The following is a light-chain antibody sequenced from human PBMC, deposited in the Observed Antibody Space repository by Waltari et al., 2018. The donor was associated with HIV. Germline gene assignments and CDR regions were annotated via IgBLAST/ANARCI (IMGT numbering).Light chain of an antibody. CDR3: VAWDDSLRGVL. V-gene: IGLV1-47*01. J-gene: IGLJ2*01. CDR1: TSNIGSNY. CDR2: RND. Sequence: SVLTQPPSASGTPGQRVTLSCSGSTSNIGSNYVSWYQHLPGTAPKLLIHRNDQRPSGVPDRFSAATSGTSASLAISGLRSEDEADYYCVAWDDSLRGVLFGGGTKVAVL.